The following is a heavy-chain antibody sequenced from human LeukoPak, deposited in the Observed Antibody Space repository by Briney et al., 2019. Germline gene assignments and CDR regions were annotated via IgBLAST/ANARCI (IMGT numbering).Heavy chain of an antibody. J-gene: IGHJ4*02. CDR2: IYPGDSDT. D-gene: IGHD2-2*01. CDR1: GYSFTSYW. V-gene: IGHV5-51*01. Sequence: GESLQISCKGSGYSFTSYWIGWVRQMPGKGLEWTGIIYPGDSDTRYSPSFQGQVTISADKSISTAYLQWSSLKASDTAMYYCARRFCSSTSCYLTPFDYWGQGTLVTVSS. CDR3: ARRFCSSTSCYLTPFDY.